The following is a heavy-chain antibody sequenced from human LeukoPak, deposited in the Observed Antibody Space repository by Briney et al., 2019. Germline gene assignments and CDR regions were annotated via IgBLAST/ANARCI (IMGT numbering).Heavy chain of an antibody. J-gene: IGHJ3*02. CDR1: GFTFGDYP. CDR2: IRSITYGGTA. CDR3: SRAHRSSGDAFDI. D-gene: IGHD2-15*01. Sequence: PGGSLRLSCSASGFTFGDYPMSWFRQAPGKGLGWVSFIRSITYGGTAEYAASVKGRFTISRDDSKSIAYLQMNSLETEDTAVYYCSRAHRSSGDAFDIWGQGTLVTVSS. V-gene: IGHV3-49*03.